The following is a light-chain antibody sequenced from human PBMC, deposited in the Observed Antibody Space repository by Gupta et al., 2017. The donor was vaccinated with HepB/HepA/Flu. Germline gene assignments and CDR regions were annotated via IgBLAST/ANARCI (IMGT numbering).Light chain of an antibody. V-gene: IGKV3-15*01. CDR3: QLHNPWA. Sequence: EIVLTQSPATLSVSPGEGATLSCRTSQNVGSNLDWYKQKPGQTPRILIYGASTRGTGITSRFSGRGTESALTLIIGSLQYVDFEVYFQQLHNPWAFGQGTKVEI. CDR2: GAS. J-gene: IGKJ1*01. CDR1: QNVGSN.